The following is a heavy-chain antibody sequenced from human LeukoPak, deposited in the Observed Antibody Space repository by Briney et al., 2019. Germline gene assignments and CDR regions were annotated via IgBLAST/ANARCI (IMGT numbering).Heavy chain of an antibody. V-gene: IGHV1-46*01. CDR3: ARDQEGFDY. CDR1: GYTFTSNY. Sequence: ASVKVSCKASGYTFTSNYIHWVRQAPGQGLEWMGMIYPRDGSTSCAQKFQGRVTVTRDTSTSTVHMELSGLRSEDTAVYYCARDQEGFDYWGQGTLVTVSS. J-gene: IGHJ4*02. CDR2: IYPRDGST.